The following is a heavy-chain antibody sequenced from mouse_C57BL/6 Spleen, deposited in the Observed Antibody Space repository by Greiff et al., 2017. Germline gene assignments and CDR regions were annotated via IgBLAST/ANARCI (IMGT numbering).Heavy chain of an antibody. V-gene: IGHV1-78*01. Sequence: QVQLQQPDAELVKPGASVKISCKASGYTFTDHTIHWMKQRPEQGLEWIGYIYPRGGSTKYNEKFKGKATLTADKSSSTAYMQLNSLTSEDSAVDFWARGRAYPMAIGYWGQGTSVTVSS. J-gene: IGHJ4*01. CDR3: ARGRAYPMAIGY. D-gene: IGHD6-5*01. CDR1: GYTFTDHT. CDR2: IYPRGGST.